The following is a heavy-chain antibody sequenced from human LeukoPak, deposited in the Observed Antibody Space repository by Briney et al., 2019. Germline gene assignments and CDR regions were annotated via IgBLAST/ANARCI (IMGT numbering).Heavy chain of an antibody. CDR2: IYSGGST. D-gene: IGHD2-15*01. CDR3: ARYWGYCSGGSCLVRWFDP. V-gene: IGHV3-66*01. Sequence: PGGSLRLSCAASGFTVSSNYMSWVRQAPGKGLEWVSVIYSGGSTYYADSVKGRFTISRDNSKNTLYLQMNSLRAEDTAVYYCARYWGYCSGGSCLVRWFDPWGQGTLVTVSS. J-gene: IGHJ5*02. CDR1: GFTVSSNY.